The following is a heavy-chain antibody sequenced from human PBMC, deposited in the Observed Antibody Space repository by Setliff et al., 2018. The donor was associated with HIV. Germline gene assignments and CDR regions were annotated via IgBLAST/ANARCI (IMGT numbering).Heavy chain of an antibody. D-gene: IGHD3-3*01. CDR1: RSTFNSHT. CDR2: IIPILGVA. V-gene: IGHV1-69*02. CDR3: VRGVQSPPHYSSYYMDV. J-gene: IGHJ6*03. Sequence: SVKVSCKASRSTFNSHTINWVRQAPGQGLDWMGRIIPILGVANYAQRFQGKVTITADKSTSTAYMELTRLRFDDTAMYYCVRGVQSPPHYSSYYMDVWGEGTMVTVSS.